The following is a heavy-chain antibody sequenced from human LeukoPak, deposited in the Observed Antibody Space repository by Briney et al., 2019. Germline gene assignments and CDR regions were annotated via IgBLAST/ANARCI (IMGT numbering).Heavy chain of an antibody. D-gene: IGHD3-9*01. CDR1: GYTFTSYD. CDR3: ARVSWNYDILTVGAFDI. Sequence: GASVKVSCKASGYTFTSYDINWVRQATGQGLEWMGWMNPNSGNTGYAQKFQGRVTMTRNTSISTAYMELSSLRSEDTAVYYCARVSWNYDILTVGAFDIWGQGTMVTVSS. V-gene: IGHV1-8*01. J-gene: IGHJ3*02. CDR2: MNPNSGNT.